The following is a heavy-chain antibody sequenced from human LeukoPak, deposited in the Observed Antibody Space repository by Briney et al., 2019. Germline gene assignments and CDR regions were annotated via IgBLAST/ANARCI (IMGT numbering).Heavy chain of an antibody. J-gene: IGHJ4*02. CDR3: ASLDYDSSGTAVDY. CDR2: INPNSGGT. Sequence: ASVKVSCTASGYTFTGYYMHWVRQAPGQGLEWMGRINPNSGGTNYAQKFQGRVTMTRDTSISTAYMELSRLRSDDTAVYYCASLDYDSSGTAVDYWGQGTLVTVSS. D-gene: IGHD3-22*01. V-gene: IGHV1-2*06. CDR1: GYTFTGYY.